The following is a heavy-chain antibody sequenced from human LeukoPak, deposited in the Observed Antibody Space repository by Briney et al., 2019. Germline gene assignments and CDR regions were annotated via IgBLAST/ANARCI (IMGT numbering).Heavy chain of an antibody. D-gene: IGHD6-19*01. CDR3: AREFTLSASSGWSNTPVDY. CDR1: GYTFTSYA. J-gene: IGHJ4*02. V-gene: IGHV7-4-1*02. Sequence: SVKVSCKASGYTFTSYAMNWVRQAPGQGLEWMGWINTNTGNPTYAQGFTGRFVFSLDTSVSTAYLQISSLKAEDTAVYYCAREFTLSASSGWSNTPVDYWGQGTLVTVSS. CDR2: INTNTGNP.